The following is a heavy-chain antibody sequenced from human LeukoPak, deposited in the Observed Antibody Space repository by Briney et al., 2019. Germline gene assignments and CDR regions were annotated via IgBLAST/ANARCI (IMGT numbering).Heavy chain of an antibody. J-gene: IGHJ5*02. Sequence: PSETLSLTCSVSGASISSSYWSWIRQPPGKGLEWIGYIYYSGTTKYNPSLKSRVTISVDTSNNQFSLKVNSVAAADTAVYYCARGQPQRYSSGWYVNLFDPWGQGTLVTVSS. CDR3: ARGQPQRYSSGWYVNLFDP. D-gene: IGHD6-19*01. CDR1: GASISSSY. CDR2: IYYSGTT. V-gene: IGHV4-59*01.